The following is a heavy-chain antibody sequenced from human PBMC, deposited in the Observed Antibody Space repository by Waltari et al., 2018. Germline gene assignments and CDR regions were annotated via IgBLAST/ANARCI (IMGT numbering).Heavy chain of an antibody. CDR1: GFTFSSYS. CDR3: ASDMKGFRELLPSY. D-gene: IGHD3-10*01. J-gene: IGHJ4*02. CDR2: ISSSSSYI. Sequence: EVQLVESGGGLVKPGGSLRLSCAASGFTFSSYSMNWVRQAPGKGLEWVSSISSSSSYIYYADSVKGRFTISRDNAKNSLYLQMNSLRAEDTAVYYCASDMKGFRELLPSYWGQGTLVTVSS. V-gene: IGHV3-21*01.